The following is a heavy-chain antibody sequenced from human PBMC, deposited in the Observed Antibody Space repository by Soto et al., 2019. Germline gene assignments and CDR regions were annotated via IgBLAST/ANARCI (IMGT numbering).Heavy chain of an antibody. CDR3: ARLAFGGRGYYYGMDV. J-gene: IGHJ6*02. V-gene: IGHV4-34*01. D-gene: IGHD2-15*01. CDR2: INHSGST. Sequence: SETLSLTCAVYGGSFSGYYWSWIRQPPGKGLEWIGGINHSGSTNYNPSLKSRVTISVDTSKNQFSLKLSSVTAADTAVYYCARLAFGGRGYYYGMDVWGQGTTVTVSS. CDR1: GGSFSGYY.